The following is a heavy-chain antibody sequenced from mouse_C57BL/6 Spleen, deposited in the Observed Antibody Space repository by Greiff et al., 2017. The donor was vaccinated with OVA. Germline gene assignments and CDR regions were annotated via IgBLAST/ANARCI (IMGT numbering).Heavy chain of an antibody. CDR3: ARGGLYYDYDSYYAMDY. CDR2: IYPRSGNT. CDR1: GYTFTSYG. Sequence: VQLQQSGAELARPGASVKLSCKASGYTFTSYGISWVKQRTGQGLEWIGEIYPRSGNTYYNEKLKGKATLTADKSSSTAYMELRSLTSEDSAVDFGARGGLYYDYDSYYAMDYWGQGTSVTVSS. V-gene: IGHV1-81*01. D-gene: IGHD2-4*01. J-gene: IGHJ4*01.